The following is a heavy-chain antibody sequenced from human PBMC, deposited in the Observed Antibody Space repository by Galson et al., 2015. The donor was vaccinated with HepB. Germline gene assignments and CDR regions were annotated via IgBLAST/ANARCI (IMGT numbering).Heavy chain of an antibody. CDR2: IWYDGSNK. D-gene: IGHD6-19*01. Sequence: SLRLSCAASGFTFRNYGMYWVRQAPGKGLEWVAVIWYDGSNKYYADSVKGRFTIPRDNANNMVYLQMNSLTAEDTAVYYCARLGSGWCFDYWGQGILVTVSS. CDR1: GFTFRNYG. CDR3: ARLGSGWCFDY. V-gene: IGHV3-33*07. J-gene: IGHJ4*02.